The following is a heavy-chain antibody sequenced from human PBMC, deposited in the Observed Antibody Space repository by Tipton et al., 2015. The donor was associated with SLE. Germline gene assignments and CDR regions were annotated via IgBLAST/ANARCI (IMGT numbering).Heavy chain of an antibody. Sequence: SLRLSCTASGFTFGDYAVSWFRQAPGKGLEWVGFIRSKAYGGTTEYAASVKGRFTISRDDSKSIAYLQMNSLKTEDTAVYYCAWGAYWGQGTLVTVSS. CDR2: IRSKAYGGTT. V-gene: IGHV3-49*03. D-gene: IGHD3-16*01. CDR1: GFTFGDYA. CDR3: AWGAY. J-gene: IGHJ4*02.